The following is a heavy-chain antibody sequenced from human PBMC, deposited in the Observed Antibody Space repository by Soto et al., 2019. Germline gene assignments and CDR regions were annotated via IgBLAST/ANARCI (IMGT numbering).Heavy chain of an antibody. CDR3: ARVPPRDGYNSYYYYYGMDV. CDR1: GYTFTSYG. Sequence: ASVKVSCKASGYTFTSYGISWVRQAPGQGLEWMGWISAYNGNTNYAQKLQGRVTMTTDTSTSTAYMELRSLRSDDTAVYYCARVPPRDGYNSYYYYYGMDVWGPGTTVTVSS. J-gene: IGHJ6*02. CDR2: ISAYNGNT. D-gene: IGHD5-12*01. V-gene: IGHV1-18*01.